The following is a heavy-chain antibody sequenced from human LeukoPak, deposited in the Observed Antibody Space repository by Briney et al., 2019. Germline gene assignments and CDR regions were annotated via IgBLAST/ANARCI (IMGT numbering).Heavy chain of an antibody. J-gene: IGHJ4*02. Sequence: GGSLRLSCAASGFTFSNHAMSWVRQAPGKGLQWVSVISGGGRTTEYADSVKGRFTVSRDNSVNTLSLHMDSLRVEDTAIYRCAKNVVFTRYFDSWGQGTLVTVSS. CDR2: ISGGGRTT. V-gene: IGHV3-23*01. D-gene: IGHD2-21*01. CDR3: AKNVVFTRYFDS. CDR1: GFTFSNHA.